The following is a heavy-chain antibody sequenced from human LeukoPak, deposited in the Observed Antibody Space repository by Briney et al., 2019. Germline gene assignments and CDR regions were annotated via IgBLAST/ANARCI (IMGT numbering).Heavy chain of an antibody. D-gene: IGHD5-18*01. CDR1: GYSFTSYW. V-gene: IGHV5-51*01. CDR2: IYPGDSDT. CDR3: ARPTSGIQLWDRGYNWFDP. Sequence: GESLKISCKGSGYSFTSYWIGWVRQMPGKGLEWMGIIYPGDSDTRYSPSFQGQVTISADKSISTPYLQWSSPKASDTAMYYCARPTSGIQLWDRGYNWFDPWGQGTLVTVSS. J-gene: IGHJ5*02.